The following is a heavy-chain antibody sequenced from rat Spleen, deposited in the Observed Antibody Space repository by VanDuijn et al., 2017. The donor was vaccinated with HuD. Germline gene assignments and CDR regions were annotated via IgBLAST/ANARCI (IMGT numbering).Heavy chain of an antibody. V-gene: IGHV4-2*01. J-gene: IGHJ2*01. CDR3: VREREGIVS. Sequence: EVQLVESDGGLVQPGRSLKLSCAASGFNFNDYWMGWVRQAPGKGLEWIGEINKDSRTIKYNPSLKDKITVSRDNAQNTLYLQMSKLGSEDTAIYYCVREREGIVSWGQGVMVTVSS. CDR1: GFNFNDYW. CDR2: INKDSRTI. D-gene: IGHD1-11*01.